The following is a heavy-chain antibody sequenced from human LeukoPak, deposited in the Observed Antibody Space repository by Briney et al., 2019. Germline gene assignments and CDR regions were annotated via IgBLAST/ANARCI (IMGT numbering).Heavy chain of an antibody. J-gene: IGHJ5*02. CDR2: ISAYNGNT. D-gene: IGHD6-19*01. Sequence: GASVKLSCTASGYTFTNYDINWVRQATGQGLEWMGWISAYNGNTNYAQKLKGRVTMTTDTSTSTAYMELRSLRSDDTAVYYCARDSKYSSGWYWFDPWDQGTLVTVSS. V-gene: IGHV1-18*01. CDR1: GYTFTNYD. CDR3: ARDSKYSSGWYWFDP.